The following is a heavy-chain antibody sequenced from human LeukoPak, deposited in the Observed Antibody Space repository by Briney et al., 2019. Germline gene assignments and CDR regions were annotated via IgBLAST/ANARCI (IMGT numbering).Heavy chain of an antibody. CDR1: GNPISSGDNY. CDR2: VYSSGTT. D-gene: IGHD6-13*01. Sequence: SETLSLTCTVSGNPISSGDNYWSWIRQPAGKGLEWIGRVYSSGTTDYNPSLKSRVSMSVDTSSNQFSLRLSSMTAADTALYYCARGYKPASGKDGAFDIWGQGTMVTVSS. J-gene: IGHJ3*02. V-gene: IGHV4-61*02. CDR3: ARGYKPASGKDGAFDI.